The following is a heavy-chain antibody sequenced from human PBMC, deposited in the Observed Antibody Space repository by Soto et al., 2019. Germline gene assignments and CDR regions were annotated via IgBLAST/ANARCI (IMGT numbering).Heavy chain of an antibody. V-gene: IGHV1-69*06. Sequence: SVKVSCKASGGTFSSYAISWVRQAPGQGLEWMGGIIPIFGTANYAQTFQGRVTITADKSKSKAYMELSSLRSEDKSVEYCARDPAVQSSSSRHRFDPWGQGTLVTVSS. J-gene: IGHJ5*02. D-gene: IGHD6-6*01. CDR1: GGTFSSYA. CDR2: IIPIFGTA. CDR3: ARDPAVQSSSSRHRFDP.